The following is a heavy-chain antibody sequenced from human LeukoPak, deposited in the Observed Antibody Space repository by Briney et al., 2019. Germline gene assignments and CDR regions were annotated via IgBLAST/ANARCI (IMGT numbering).Heavy chain of an antibody. J-gene: IGHJ4*02. V-gene: IGHV3-53*05. CDR3: TRGGGGSFPHY. D-gene: IGHD2-21*01. CDR1: GFTVSSNF. CDR2: IYSGGST. Sequence: GGSLRLSCAAAGFTVSSNFLSWVRQPPGKGLEWVSDIYSGGSTYYADSVKGRFTISRDNSKNTLYLQMNSLRAEDTAVYYCTRGGGGSFPHYWGQGTLVTVSS.